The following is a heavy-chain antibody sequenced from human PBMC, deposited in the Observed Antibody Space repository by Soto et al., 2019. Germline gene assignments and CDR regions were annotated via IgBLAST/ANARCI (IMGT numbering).Heavy chain of an antibody. J-gene: IGHJ6*02. Sequence: PSETLSLTCTVSGGSISSGGYYWSWIRQHPGKGLEWIGYIYYSGSTYYNPSLKSRVTISVDTSKNQFSLKLSSVTAADTAVYYCASWSYDYYYYGMDVWGQGTTVTVSS. CDR2: IYYSGST. D-gene: IGHD1-26*01. V-gene: IGHV4-31*03. CDR1: GGSISSGGYY. CDR3: ASWSYDYYYYGMDV.